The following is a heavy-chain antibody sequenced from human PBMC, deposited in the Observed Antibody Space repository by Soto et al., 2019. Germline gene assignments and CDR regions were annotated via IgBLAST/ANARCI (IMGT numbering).Heavy chain of an antibody. J-gene: IGHJ4*02. CDR3: ARSYYYGSGSYYSY. V-gene: IGHV3-33*01. Sequence: GGSLRLSCAASGFTFSSYGMHWVRQAPGKGLEWVAVIWYDGSNKYYADSVKGRFTISRDNSKNTLYLQMNSLRAEDTAVYYCARSYYYGSGSYYSYWGQGNLVTVSS. CDR1: GFTFSSYG. D-gene: IGHD3-10*01. CDR2: IWYDGSNK.